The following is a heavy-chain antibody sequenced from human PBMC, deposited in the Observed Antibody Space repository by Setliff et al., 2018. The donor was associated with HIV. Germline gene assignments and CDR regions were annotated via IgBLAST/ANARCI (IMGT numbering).Heavy chain of an antibody. CDR1: GFTFGDYA. CDR2: INSNTYGGTT. V-gene: IGHV3-49*04. D-gene: IGHD3-9*01. J-gene: IGHJ4*02. CDR3: SRVHSPLYYDILTGYLDY. Sequence: GGSLRHSCTASGFTFGDYAMTWVRQAPGKGLEWVGFINSNTYGGTTDYAGSVKGRFTISRDDSKSSAYLLMNSLKTEDTAVYYCSRVHSPLYYDILTGYLDYWGQGTLVTVSS.